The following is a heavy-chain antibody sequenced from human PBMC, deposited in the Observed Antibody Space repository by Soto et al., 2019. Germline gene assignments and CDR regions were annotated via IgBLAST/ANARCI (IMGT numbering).Heavy chain of an antibody. Sequence: QVQLVESGGGVVQPGRSLRLSCVGSGFPFWHYGMHWVRQAPGKGLEWVAVIWSDGKKESYADFVKGRFAISRDNFKDTLYLQMNSLRAEDTAVYYSARDRDGGWFHMDVWGQGTTVTVSS. V-gene: IGHV3-33*01. CDR2: IWSDGKKE. CDR3: ARDRDGGWFHMDV. D-gene: IGHD6-19*01. J-gene: IGHJ6*02. CDR1: GFPFWHYG.